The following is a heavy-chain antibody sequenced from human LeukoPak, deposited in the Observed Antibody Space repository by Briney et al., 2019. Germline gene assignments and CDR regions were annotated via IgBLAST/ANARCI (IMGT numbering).Heavy chain of an antibody. V-gene: IGHV3-7*01. Sequence: GGSLRLSCAASGFTFSNAWMTWIRQAPGKGLEWVANIKHDGDEKYCVDSVKGRFTISRDNAKNSLYLQMDTLRAEDTAVYYCARLSGYYAQFDYWGQGTLVTVSS. CDR1: GFTFSNAW. CDR3: ARLSGYYAQFDY. J-gene: IGHJ4*02. D-gene: IGHD3-22*01. CDR2: IKHDGDEK.